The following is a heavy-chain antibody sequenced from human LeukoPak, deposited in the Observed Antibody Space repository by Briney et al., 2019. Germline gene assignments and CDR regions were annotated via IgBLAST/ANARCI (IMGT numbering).Heavy chain of an antibody. J-gene: IGHJ4*02. CDR1: GFPLCRLW. D-gene: IGHD6-13*01. Sequence: GGSLRLPWAASGFPLCRLWVRWVRQAPGEGLEGVADISDGGSNKHYADAVKGRFTISRHNSKQTLYLQMNGLRAEDTAVYYCARDLLPGIAAFDYWVRGTLATVSS. CDR3: ARDLLPGIAAFDY. V-gene: IGHV3-30*03. CDR2: ISDGGSNK.